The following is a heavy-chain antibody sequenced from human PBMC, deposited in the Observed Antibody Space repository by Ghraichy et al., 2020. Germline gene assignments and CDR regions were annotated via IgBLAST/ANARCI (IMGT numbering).Heavy chain of an antibody. D-gene: IGHD3-10*01. CDR2: IKGDGST. V-gene: IGHV3-74*03. Sequence: GGSLRLSCAASGFTFSPYWMCWVRQAPGKGLVWVSHIKGDGSTTYADSVKGRFTISRDNAKNTLYLQMNRLRAEDTAVYYCARDRGYPDSFDIWGQGTMVTVCS. CDR3: ARDRGYPDSFDI. J-gene: IGHJ3*02. CDR1: GFTFSPYW.